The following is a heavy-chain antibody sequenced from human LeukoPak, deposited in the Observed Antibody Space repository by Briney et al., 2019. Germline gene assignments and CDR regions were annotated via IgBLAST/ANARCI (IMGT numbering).Heavy chain of an antibody. J-gene: IGHJ6*02. CDR1: GFTFSTYA. Sequence: GGSLRLSCAASGFTFSTYAMSWVRQAPGKGLEWVSGISGGGGSTNYADSVKGRFTISRDNSKNTLYLQMNRLRVEDTAVYYCAKDSGSGWYQYGMDVWGQGTTVTVSS. CDR3: AKDSGSGWYQYGMDV. D-gene: IGHD6-19*01. V-gene: IGHV3-23*01. CDR2: ISGGGGST.